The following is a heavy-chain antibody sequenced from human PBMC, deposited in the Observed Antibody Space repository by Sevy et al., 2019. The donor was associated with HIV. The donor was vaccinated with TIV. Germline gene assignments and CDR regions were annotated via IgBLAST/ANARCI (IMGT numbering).Heavy chain of an antibody. CDR3: ARDYPYDYVWGSFDY. Sequence: GGSLRLSCAASGFTFSSYSMNWVRQAPGKGLEWVSYISSSSSTIYYADSVKGRFTISRDNAKNSLYLQMNSLRDEDTAVYYCARDYPYDYVWGSFDYWGQGTLVIVSS. V-gene: IGHV3-48*02. CDR1: GFTFSSYS. CDR2: ISSSSSTI. D-gene: IGHD3-16*01. J-gene: IGHJ4*02.